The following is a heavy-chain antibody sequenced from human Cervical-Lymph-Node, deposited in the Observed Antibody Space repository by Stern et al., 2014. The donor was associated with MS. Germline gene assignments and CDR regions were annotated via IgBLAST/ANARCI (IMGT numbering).Heavy chain of an antibody. D-gene: IGHD1-1*01. Sequence: ESGPALVKPTQTLTLTCTFSGFSLSTSGMCVSWFRQPPGKALKWLALIDWDDDKYYSTSLKTRLTISKDTSKNQVVLTMTNMDPVDTATYYCARIGTTGTGHAFDIWGQGTMVTVSS. CDR3: ARIGTTGTGHAFDI. CDR1: GFSLSTSGMC. CDR2: IDWDDDK. J-gene: IGHJ3*02. V-gene: IGHV2-70*01.